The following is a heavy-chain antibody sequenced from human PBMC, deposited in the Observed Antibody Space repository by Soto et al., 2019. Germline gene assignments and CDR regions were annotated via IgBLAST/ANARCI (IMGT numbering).Heavy chain of an antibody. V-gene: IGHV3-23*01. Sequence: GGSLRLSCAASGFTYNSYAMSWVRQAPGKGLEWVSGISGSGGSTYYADSVKGRFTISRDNSKNTLYLQMNSLRAEDTAVYYCAKGSVCSSTSCYYFDYWGQGTLVTVSS. CDR2: ISGSGGST. D-gene: IGHD2-2*01. J-gene: IGHJ4*02. CDR3: AKGSVCSSTSCYYFDY. CDR1: GFTYNSYA.